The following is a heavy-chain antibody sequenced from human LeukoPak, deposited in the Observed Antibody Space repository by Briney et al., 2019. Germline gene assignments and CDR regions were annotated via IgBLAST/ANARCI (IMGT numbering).Heavy chain of an antibody. CDR3: ARGNTAAAGKVYFDY. D-gene: IGHD6-13*01. CDR1: GGSFSGYY. J-gene: IGHJ4*02. V-gene: IGHV4-34*01. CDR2: INHSGST. Sequence: SETLSLTCAVCGGSFSGYYWSWIRQPPGKGLEWIGEINHSGSTNYNPSLKSRVTISVDTSKNQFSLKLSSVTAADTAVYYCARGNTAAAGKVYFDYWGQGTLVTVSS.